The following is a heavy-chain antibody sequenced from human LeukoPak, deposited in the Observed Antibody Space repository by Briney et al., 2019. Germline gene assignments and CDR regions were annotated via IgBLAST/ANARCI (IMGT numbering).Heavy chain of an antibody. V-gene: IGHV3-74*01. D-gene: IGHD5-12*01. CDR2: INSDGSST. Sequence: GGSLRLSCAASGFTFSSYGMHWVRQAPGKGLVWVSRINSDGSSTSYADSVKGRFTISRDNAKNTLYLQMNSLRAEDTAVYYCARGVSWLPLDYWGQGTLVTVSS. J-gene: IGHJ4*02. CDR1: GFTFSSYG. CDR3: ARGVSWLPLDY.